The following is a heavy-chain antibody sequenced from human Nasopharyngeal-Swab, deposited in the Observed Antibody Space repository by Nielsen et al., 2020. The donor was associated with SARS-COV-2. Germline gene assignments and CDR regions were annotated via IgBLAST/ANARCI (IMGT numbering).Heavy chain of an antibody. D-gene: IGHD3-3*01. CDR3: VKSNFLDY. J-gene: IGHJ4*02. CDR1: GFSFNNYG. V-gene: IGHV3-23*01. CDR2: VDPSGGST. Sequence: GGSLRLSCAASGFSFNNYGMNWVRQASGEGLEWVSTVDPSGGSTYYADSVRGRFTISRDNSKNALYLQMNSLRVEDTAIYYCVKSNFLDYWGQGAQVTVSS.